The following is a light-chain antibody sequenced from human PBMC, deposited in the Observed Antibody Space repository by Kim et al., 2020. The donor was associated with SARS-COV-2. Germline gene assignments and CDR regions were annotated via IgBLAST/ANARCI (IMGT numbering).Light chain of an antibody. V-gene: IGKV1-17*01. Sequence: ASVGYRVTITCRASQDIRNDLGWYQQNPGRAPKRLIYGASSWQSGVPSRFSGSGSGTEFTLTISSLQPEDFATYICLQHNTYPITFGQGTRLEIK. CDR1: QDIRND. CDR3: LQHNTYPIT. J-gene: IGKJ5*01. CDR2: GAS.